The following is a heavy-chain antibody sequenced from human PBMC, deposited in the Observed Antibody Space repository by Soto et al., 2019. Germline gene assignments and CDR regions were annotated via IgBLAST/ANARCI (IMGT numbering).Heavy chain of an antibody. CDR3: LIRPRLRNAIDF. J-gene: IGHJ3*01. CDR1: GGSISSYY. D-gene: IGHD3-16*01. V-gene: IGHV4-59*08. Sequence: SETLSLTCTVSGGSISSYYWTWIRQPPGKGLEWIGYIYNSGSTNYNPSLKSRVTISVDTSKNQFSLKLSSVTAADTAVYYCLIRPRLRNAIDFRGPGTMVTV. CDR2: IYNSGST.